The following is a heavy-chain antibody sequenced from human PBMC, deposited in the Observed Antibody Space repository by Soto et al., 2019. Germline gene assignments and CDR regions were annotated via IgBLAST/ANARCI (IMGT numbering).Heavy chain of an antibody. CDR1: GFTFSRYA. D-gene: IGHD3-10*01. V-gene: IGHV3-23*01. Sequence: PGGSLRLSCAASGFTFSRYAMSWVRQAPGKGLEWVSTVTGGGHTTHNADSVNGRFTISRDNSKSTLYLQMNNLRAEDTAIYYCASSSGDLDVYGMDIWGPGTTVTVSS. J-gene: IGHJ6*02. CDR2: VTGGGHTT. CDR3: ASSSGDLDVYGMDI.